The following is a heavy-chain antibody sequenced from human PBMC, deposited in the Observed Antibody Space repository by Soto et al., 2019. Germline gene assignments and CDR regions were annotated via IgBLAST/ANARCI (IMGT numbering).Heavy chain of an antibody. CDR1: GGTLSSYA. Sequence: GASVKVSCKASGGTLSSYAISWVRQAPGQGLEWMGGIIPIFGTANYAQKFQGRVTITADESTSTAYMELSSLRSEDTAVYYCAREGTWRGDKNWXDPWGQGTLVTVSS. CDR2: IIPIFGTA. D-gene: IGHD3-3*01. J-gene: IGHJ5*02. CDR3: AREGTWRGDKNWXDP. V-gene: IGHV1-69*13.